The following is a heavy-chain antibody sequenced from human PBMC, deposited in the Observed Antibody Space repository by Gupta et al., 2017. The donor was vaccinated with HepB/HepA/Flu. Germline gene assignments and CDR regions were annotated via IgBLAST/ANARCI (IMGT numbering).Heavy chain of an antibody. CDR2: ISGSGGST. V-gene: IGHV3-23*01. D-gene: IGHD6-13*01. Sequence: EVQLLESGGGLVQPGGSLRLSCAASGFTFSSYAMGWVRQAPGKGLEWVSAISGSGGSTYYADSVKGRFTISRDNSKNTLYLQMNSLRAEDTAVYYCAKESGYSSSWYRYFQHWGQGTLVTVSS. CDR1: GFTFSSYA. CDR3: AKESGYSSSWYRYFQH. J-gene: IGHJ1*01.